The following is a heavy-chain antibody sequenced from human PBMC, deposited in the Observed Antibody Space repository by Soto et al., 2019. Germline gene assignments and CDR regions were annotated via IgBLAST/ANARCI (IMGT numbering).Heavy chain of an antibody. D-gene: IGHD2-15*01. CDR1: GFNFSTYT. V-gene: IGHV3-21*01. J-gene: IGHJ3*02. CDR3: ARDRCSGGSCERTYALDM. CDR2: ISGNNVYL. Sequence: EAQLVESGGGLVKPGGSLRVACAASGFNFSTYTMTWVRQAPGKGLEWVSSISGNNVYLYYADSVKGRFSISRENAKNSLTLQMISLRAEDTAIYYCARDRCSGGSCERTYALDMWAKGTRVTVSS.